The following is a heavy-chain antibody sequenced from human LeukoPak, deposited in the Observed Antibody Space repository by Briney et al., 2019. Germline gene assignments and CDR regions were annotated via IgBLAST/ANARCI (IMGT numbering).Heavy chain of an antibody. CDR1: GHTFSSYS. D-gene: IGHD6-19*01. J-gene: IGHJ4*02. Sequence: GGSLRLSCAPSGHTFSSYSMNWVRQAPGKGLEWVSSISSSSSYIYYADSVKGRFTISRDNAKNSLYLQMNSLRAEDTAVYYCARGREEQWLAYFDYWGQGTLVTVSS. CDR2: ISSSSSYI. CDR3: ARGREEQWLAYFDY. V-gene: IGHV3-21*01.